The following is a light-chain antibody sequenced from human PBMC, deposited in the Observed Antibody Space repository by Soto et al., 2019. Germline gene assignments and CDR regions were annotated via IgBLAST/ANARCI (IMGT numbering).Light chain of an antibody. CDR3: QQYNSYWWT. CDR2: DAS. Sequence: DIQMTQSPSTLSASVGDRVTITCRASQSISSWLAWYQQKPGKAPKLLIYDASSLESGVPSRFSGSGSGTEFNLTISSLQPDDFATYYCQQYNSYWWTFGQGTKVEI. J-gene: IGKJ1*01. V-gene: IGKV1-5*01. CDR1: QSISSW.